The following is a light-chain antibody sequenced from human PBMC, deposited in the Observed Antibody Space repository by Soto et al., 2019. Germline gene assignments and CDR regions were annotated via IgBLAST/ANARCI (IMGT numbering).Light chain of an antibody. V-gene: IGLV9-49*01. CDR3: GADHGSGSNLG. Sequence: QPVLTQPPSASASLGASVTLTCTLSSGYSNYKVDWYQQRPGKGPRFVMRVGTGGIVGSKGDGIPDRFSVLGSGLNRYLTIKNIQEEDESDYHCGADHGSGSNLGFGGGTKLTVL. CDR1: SGYSNYK. J-gene: IGLJ2*01. CDR2: VGTGGIVG.